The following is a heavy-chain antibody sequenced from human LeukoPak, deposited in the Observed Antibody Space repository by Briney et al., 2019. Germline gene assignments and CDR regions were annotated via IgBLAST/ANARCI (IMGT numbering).Heavy chain of an antibody. CDR2: ISGSGGRT. CDR3: AKDYIGSYHPNWFDP. V-gene: IGHV3-23*01. J-gene: IGHJ5*02. CDR1: GFTFSSYA. Sequence: PGGSLRPSCAASGFTFSSYAMSWVRQAPGKGLEWVSAISGSGGRTYYADSVKGRFTISRDNSKNTLYLQMNSLRAEDTAVYYCAKDYIGSYHPNWFDPWGQGTLATVSS. D-gene: IGHD1-26*01.